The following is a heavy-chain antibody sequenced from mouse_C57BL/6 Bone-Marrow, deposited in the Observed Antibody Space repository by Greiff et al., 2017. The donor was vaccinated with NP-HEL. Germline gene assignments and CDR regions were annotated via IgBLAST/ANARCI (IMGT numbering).Heavy chain of an antibody. CDR2: IDPSDSYT. CDR1: GYTFTSYW. D-gene: IGHD2-3*01. CDR3: ARWLLLFDY. V-gene: IGHV1-50*01. J-gene: IGHJ2*01. Sequence: QVQLQQSGAELVKPGASVKLSCKASGYTFTSYWMQWVKQRPGQGLAWIGEIDPSDSYTNYNQKFKGKATLTVDTSSSTAYMQLSSLTSEDSAVYYCARWLLLFDYWGQGTTLTVSS.